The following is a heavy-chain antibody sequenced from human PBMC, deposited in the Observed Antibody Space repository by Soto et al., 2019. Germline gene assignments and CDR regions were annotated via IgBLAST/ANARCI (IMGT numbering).Heavy chain of an antibody. D-gene: IGHD5-12*01. Sequence: EVQLVESGGGLVKPGGSLRLSCAASGFTFSSYSMNWVRQAPGKGLEWVSSISSSSSYIYYADSVKGRFTISRDNAKNSLYLQRNSLRAEDTAVYYCARVEGLRPSWFDPWGQGTLVTVSS. CDR2: ISSSSSYI. V-gene: IGHV3-21*01. CDR3: ARVEGLRPSWFDP. J-gene: IGHJ5*02. CDR1: GFTFSSYS.